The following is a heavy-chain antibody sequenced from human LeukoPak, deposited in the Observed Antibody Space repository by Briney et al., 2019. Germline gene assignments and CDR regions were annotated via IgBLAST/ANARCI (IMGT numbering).Heavy chain of an antibody. CDR3: ASAPGREYYYYMDV. CDR2: IYYSGST. Sequence: SETLSLTCTVSGGSISSGGYYWSWIRQRPGKGLEWIGYIYYSGSTYYNPSLKSRVTISVDTSKNQFSLKLSSVTAADTAVYYCASAPGREYYYYMDVWGKGTTVTVSS. J-gene: IGHJ6*03. V-gene: IGHV4-31*03. CDR1: GGSISSGGYY. D-gene: IGHD3-10*01.